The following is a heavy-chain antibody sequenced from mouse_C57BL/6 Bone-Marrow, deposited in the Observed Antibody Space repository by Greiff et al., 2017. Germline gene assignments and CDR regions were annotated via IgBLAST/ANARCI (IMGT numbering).Heavy chain of an antibody. CDR1: GYTFTDYY. D-gene: IGHD1-1*01. CDR2: IYPGSGNT. Sequence: VKLQQSGAELVRPGASVKLSCKASGYTFTDYYINWVKQRPGQGLEWIARIYPGSGNTYYNEKFKGKATLTAEKSSSTAYMQLSSLTSEDSAVYFCARSISGSSWFAYWGQGTLVTVSA. CDR3: ARSISGSSWFAY. V-gene: IGHV1-76*01. J-gene: IGHJ3*01.